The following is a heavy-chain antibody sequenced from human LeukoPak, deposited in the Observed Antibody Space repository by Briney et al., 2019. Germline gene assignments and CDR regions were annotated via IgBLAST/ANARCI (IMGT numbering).Heavy chain of an antibody. Sequence: GGSLRLSCVVSGFNFSNYWMNWVRQAPGKGLEWVANIKHDGSEKYYVDSVKGRFSISRDNAKKSLYLQMIRLRDEDTAVYYCARALSHCLDYWGQGTLVTVSS. D-gene: IGHD3-16*01. CDR3: ARALSHCLDY. CDR2: IKHDGSEK. J-gene: IGHJ4*02. CDR1: GFNFSNYW. V-gene: IGHV3-7*01.